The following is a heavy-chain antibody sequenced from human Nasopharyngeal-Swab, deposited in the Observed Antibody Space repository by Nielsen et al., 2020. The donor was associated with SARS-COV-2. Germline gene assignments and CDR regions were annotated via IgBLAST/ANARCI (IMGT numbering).Heavy chain of an antibody. J-gene: IGHJ4*02. CDR1: GFTFDDYA. V-gene: IGHV3-9*01. Sequence: SLTISCAVSGFTFDDYAMHWVRQAPGKGLEWVSGISWNSGSIGYADSVKGRFTISRDNAKNSLYLQMNSLRAEDTALYYCAKLADYYDSSGQFDYWGQGTLVTVSS. CDR2: ISWNSGSI. CDR3: AKLADYYDSSGQFDY. D-gene: IGHD3-22*01.